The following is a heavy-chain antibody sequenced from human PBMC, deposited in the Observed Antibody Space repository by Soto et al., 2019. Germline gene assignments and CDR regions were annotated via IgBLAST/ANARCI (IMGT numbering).Heavy chain of an antibody. D-gene: IGHD2-2*01. J-gene: IGHJ6*02. CDR3: ARARGDIVVVPAATYYYYYGMDV. CDR2: IYYSGST. CDR1: GGSISSGGYY. V-gene: IGHV4-31*03. Sequence: TVSGGSISSGGYYWSWIRQHPGKGLEWIGYIYYSGSTYYNPSLKSRVTISVDTSKNQFSLKLSSVTAADTAVYYCARARGDIVVVPAATYYYYYGMDVWRQGTTVTVSS.